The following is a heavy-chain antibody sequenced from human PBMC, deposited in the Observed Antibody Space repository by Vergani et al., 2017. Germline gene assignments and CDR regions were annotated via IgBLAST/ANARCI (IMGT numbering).Heavy chain of an antibody. J-gene: IGHJ6*03. CDR2: IGYDGSNK. Sequence: QVQLVESGGGVVQPGRSLRLSCAASGFTFSRYGMHWVRQAPGKGLEWVAVIGYDGSNKYYADSVKGRFTISRDNSKNTLYLQMNSLRAEDTAVYYCASLYDFWSGYYTGMDYYYYYMDVWGKGTTVTVSS. D-gene: IGHD3-3*01. CDR1: GFTFSRYG. V-gene: IGHV3-33*01. CDR3: ASLYDFWSGYYTGMDYYYYYMDV.